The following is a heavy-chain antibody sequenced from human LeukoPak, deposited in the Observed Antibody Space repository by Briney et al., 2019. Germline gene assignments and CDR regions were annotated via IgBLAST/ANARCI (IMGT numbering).Heavy chain of an antibody. Sequence: GGSLRLSCAVSGFTFSSYDMNWVRQAPGNGPEWVSAISDSGVSTYYADSVKGRFTVSRDNSKNTLYLQMNSLRAEDTAVYYCAKEQLRDFDYWGQGTLVTVSS. J-gene: IGHJ4*02. CDR1: GFTFSSYD. V-gene: IGHV3-23*01. CDR2: ISDSGVST. CDR3: AKEQLRDFDY. D-gene: IGHD6-13*01.